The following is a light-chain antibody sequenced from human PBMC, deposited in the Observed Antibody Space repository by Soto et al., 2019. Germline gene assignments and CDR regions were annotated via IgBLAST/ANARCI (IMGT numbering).Light chain of an antibody. V-gene: IGKV1-12*01. J-gene: IGKJ2*01. CDR2: AAS. CDR3: QQYDTYFRYT. Sequence: DIQMTQSPSSVSASVGDRVTITCRASQDISGWLAWFQQKPGKAPNLLIYAASILQSGVPSRFSGSGSGTEFTLTIGSLQPDDFANYYCQQYDTYFRYTFGQGTKVDIK. CDR1: QDISGW.